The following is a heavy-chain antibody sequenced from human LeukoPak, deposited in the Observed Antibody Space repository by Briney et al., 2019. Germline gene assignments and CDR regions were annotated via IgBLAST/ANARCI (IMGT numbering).Heavy chain of an antibody. CDR3: ARDLIEMATNSDY. Sequence: GGSLRLSCAASGFTFSSYSMNWVRQAPGKGLEWVSSISSSSSYIYYADSVKGRFTIPRDNAKNSLYLQMNSLRAEDTAVYYCARDLIEMATNSDYWGQGTLVTVSS. J-gene: IGHJ4*02. CDR1: GFTFSSYS. D-gene: IGHD5-24*01. V-gene: IGHV3-21*01. CDR2: ISSSSSYI.